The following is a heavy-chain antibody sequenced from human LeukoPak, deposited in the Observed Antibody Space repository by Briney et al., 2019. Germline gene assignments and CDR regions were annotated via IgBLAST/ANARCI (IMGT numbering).Heavy chain of an antibody. CDR2: IFYTGST. J-gene: IGHJ5*02. Sequence: SGTLSLTCTVSGDSFSNYYWSWIRQPPGKGLEWIGYIFYTGSTNYNPSLKRRVTISVDTSKNQFSLKLNSVTAADAAVYYCARYVGCSSTSCYANWFDPWGQGTPVTVSS. CDR3: ARYVGCSSTSCYANWFDP. CDR1: GDSFSNYY. V-gene: IGHV4-59*08. D-gene: IGHD2-2*01.